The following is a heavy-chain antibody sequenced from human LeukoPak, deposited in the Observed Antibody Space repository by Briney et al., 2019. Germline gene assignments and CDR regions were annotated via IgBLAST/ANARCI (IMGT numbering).Heavy chain of an antibody. J-gene: IGHJ4*02. CDR1: GFSFSNYA. CDR3: AKDRVFGILIGGGFDY. D-gene: IGHD3-3*01. Sequence: PGGSLRLSCAASGFSFSNYAMTWVRQAPGKGLEWVSGVSGSGGSTKYADSVKGRFTISRDNSKNTLYLQMSSLRVEDTAVYYCAKDRVFGILIGGGFDYWGQGTQLIVSS. V-gene: IGHV3-23*01. CDR2: VSGSGGST.